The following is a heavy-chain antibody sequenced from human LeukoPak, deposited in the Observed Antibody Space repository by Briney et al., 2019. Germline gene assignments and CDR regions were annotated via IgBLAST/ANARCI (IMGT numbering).Heavy chain of an antibody. CDR1: GYTFSSYG. CDR2: ISAYNGNT. D-gene: IGHD3-22*01. J-gene: IGHJ4*02. V-gene: IGHV1-18*01. Sequence: GASVKVSCKASGYTFSSYGISWVRQAPGQGLEWMGWISAYNGNTNYAQKLQGRVTMTTDTSTSTAYMELRSLRSDDTAVYYCARADDYYDSSGYYGYWGQGTLVTVSS. CDR3: ARADDYYDSSGYYGY.